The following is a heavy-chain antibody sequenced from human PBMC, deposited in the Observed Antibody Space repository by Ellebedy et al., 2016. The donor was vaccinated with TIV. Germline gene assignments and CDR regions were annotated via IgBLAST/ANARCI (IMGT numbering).Heavy chain of an antibody. Sequence: ASVKVSXXASGYTFTSYGISWVRQAPGQGLEWMGWISAYNGNTNYAQKLQGRVTMTTDTSTSTAYMELSSLRSEDTAVYYCARWKAAIPYYYGMDVWGQGTTVTVSS. CDR1: GYTFTSYG. D-gene: IGHD2-2*02. CDR2: ISAYNGNT. V-gene: IGHV1-18*01. CDR3: ARWKAAIPYYYGMDV. J-gene: IGHJ6*02.